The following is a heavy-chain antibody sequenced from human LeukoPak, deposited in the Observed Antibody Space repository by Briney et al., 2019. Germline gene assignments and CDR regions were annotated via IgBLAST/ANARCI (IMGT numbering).Heavy chain of an antibody. D-gene: IGHD6-6*01. CDR2: ISAYNGNK. J-gene: IGHJ3*02. CDR1: GSTFTNYG. CDR3: ARDRWSSSSSESALDI. Sequence: GASVKVSCKASGSTFTNYGISWVRQAPGQGLDWMGWISAYNGNKVYAQELQGRVTMTTDTSTSTAYMDLRSLRSDHTAVYYSARDRWSSSSSESALDIWGQGTMVTVSS. V-gene: IGHV1-18*01.